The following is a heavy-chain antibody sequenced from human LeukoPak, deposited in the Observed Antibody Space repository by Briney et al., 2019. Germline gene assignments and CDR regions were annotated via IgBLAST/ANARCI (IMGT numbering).Heavy chain of an antibody. CDR1: GGTFSSYA. D-gene: IGHD1-20*01. V-gene: IGHV1-69*04. CDR2: IIPLLGIT. CDR3: ASEASRLDNWDGDS. Sequence: GSSVKASCKASGGTFSSYAINWVRQAPGQGLEWMGRIIPLLGITNYAPKFQDRLTITAGKSTSTAYMELNSLRSEDTAMYYCASEASRLDNWDGDSWGQGSLVTVSS. J-gene: IGHJ4*02.